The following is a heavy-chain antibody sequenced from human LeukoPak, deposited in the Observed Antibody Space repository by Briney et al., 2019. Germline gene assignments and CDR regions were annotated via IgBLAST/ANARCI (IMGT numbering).Heavy chain of an antibody. CDR3: ARDVGYCSGGSCFFGAFDI. CDR2: INHSGST. D-gene: IGHD2-15*01. J-gene: IGHJ3*02. Sequence: PSETLSLTCAVYGGSFSGYYWSWIRQPPGKGLEWIGEINHSGSTNYNPSLKSRVTISVDTSKNQFSLKLSSVTAADTAVYYCARDVGYCSGGSCFFGAFDIWGPRDNGHRLF. V-gene: IGHV4-34*01. CDR1: GGSFSGYY.